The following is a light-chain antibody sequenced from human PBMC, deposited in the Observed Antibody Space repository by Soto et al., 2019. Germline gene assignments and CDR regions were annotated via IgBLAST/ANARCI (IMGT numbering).Light chain of an antibody. Sequence: EIVKTQSPATLSVSPGERATLSCRASQSVSSNLAWYQQTPGQAPRLLIYGASTRATGIPARFSGSGSGTEFTLTISSLQSEDFAVYYCQQYNNWPGTFGPGTKVDIK. J-gene: IGKJ3*01. CDR3: QQYNNWPGT. V-gene: IGKV3-15*01. CDR2: GAS. CDR1: QSVSSN.